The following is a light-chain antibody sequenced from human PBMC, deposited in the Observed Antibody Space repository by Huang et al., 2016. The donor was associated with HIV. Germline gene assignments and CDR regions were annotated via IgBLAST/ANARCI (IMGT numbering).Light chain of an antibody. Sequence: DIVMTQSPLSLPVTPGEPASISCRSSQSLLHTNGYNYLDWYLQKPGQSPQLLIYLGSHRATGVPDRVSGSGSGTDFTLKISRVEADDVGVYYCMEGLQTPPNTFGQGTKLEI. J-gene: IGKJ2*01. CDR3: MEGLQTPPNT. CDR1: QSLLHTNGYNY. V-gene: IGKV2-28*01. CDR2: LGS.